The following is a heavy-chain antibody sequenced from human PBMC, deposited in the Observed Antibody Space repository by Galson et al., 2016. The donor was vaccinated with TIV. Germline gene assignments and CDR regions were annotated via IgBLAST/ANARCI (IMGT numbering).Heavy chain of an antibody. CDR3: ARDAKKFNAWGSRSVDPSADYGMDV. CDR1: GFTFSTYS. V-gene: IGHV3-21*01. Sequence: SLRLSCAASGFTFSTYSMNWVRQAPGKGLEWVAFISNIHNYIYYAPSVRGRFTISRDHVKKSLYLQMTSLRAEDSAIYYCARDAKKFNAWGSRSVDPSADYGMDVWGQGTTVTVSS. J-gene: IGHJ6*02. D-gene: IGHD3-10*01. CDR2: ISNIHNYI.